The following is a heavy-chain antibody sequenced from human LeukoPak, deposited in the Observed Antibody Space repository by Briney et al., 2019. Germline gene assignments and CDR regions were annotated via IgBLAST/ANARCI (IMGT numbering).Heavy chain of an antibody. J-gene: IGHJ3*02. Sequence: GGSLRLSCAASGFTFSSYSMNSVRQAPGKGLEWVSSISSSSSYIYYADTVKGRFTISRDNAKNSLYLQMNSLRAEDTAVYYCARFSGDAFDIWGQGTMVTVSS. CDR2: ISSSSSYI. V-gene: IGHV3-21*01. D-gene: IGHD6-25*01. CDR3: ARFSGDAFDI. CDR1: GFTFSSYS.